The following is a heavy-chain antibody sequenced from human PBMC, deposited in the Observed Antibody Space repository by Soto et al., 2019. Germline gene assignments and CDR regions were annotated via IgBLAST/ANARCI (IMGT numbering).Heavy chain of an antibody. CDR1: GFTFSGDS. Sequence: QVQLVESGGGVVQPGRSLRLSCTASGFTFSGDSIHWVRQSPGKGLEWVAVIWYDGSNKYYADSVKGRFTISRDNSKNTLYLQMNSLRAEDTAVYYCARAAYAKEGVDYWVQGTMVTVSS. J-gene: IGHJ4*02. D-gene: IGHD4-17*01. CDR2: IWYDGSNK. V-gene: IGHV3-33*01. CDR3: ARAAYAKEGVDY.